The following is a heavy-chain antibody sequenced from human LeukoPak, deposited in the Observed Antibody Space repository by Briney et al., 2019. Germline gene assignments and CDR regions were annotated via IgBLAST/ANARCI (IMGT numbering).Heavy chain of an antibody. CDR1: GGSFSSYY. J-gene: IGHJ4*02. V-gene: IGHV4-34*01. CDR2: INHSGST. CDR3: ARLVVPAAITH. D-gene: IGHD2-2*02. Sequence: SETLSLTCAVYGGSFSSYYWSWIRQPPGKGLEWIGEINHSGSTNYNPSLKSRVTISVDTSKNQFSLKLSSVTAADTAVYYCARLVVPAAITHWGQGTLVTVSS.